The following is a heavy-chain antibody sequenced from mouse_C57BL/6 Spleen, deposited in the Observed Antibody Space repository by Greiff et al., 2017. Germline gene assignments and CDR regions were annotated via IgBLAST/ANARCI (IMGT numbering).Heavy chain of an antibody. D-gene: IGHD2-3*01. J-gene: IGHJ1*03. CDR1: GFTFSDYG. Sequence: DVMLVESGGGLVKPGGSLKLSCAASGFTFSDYGMHWVRQAPEKGLEWVAYISSGSSTIYYADTLKGRFTLSRYNAKNTLFRQRTSLRSEDTAMYYCARSGYFLYFDVWGTGTTVTVSS. CDR3: ARSGYFLYFDV. V-gene: IGHV5-17*01. CDR2: ISSGSSTI.